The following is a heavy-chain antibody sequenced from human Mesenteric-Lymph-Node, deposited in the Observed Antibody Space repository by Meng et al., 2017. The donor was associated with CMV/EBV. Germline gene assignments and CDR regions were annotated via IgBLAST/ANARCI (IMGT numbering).Heavy chain of an antibody. J-gene: IGHJ3*02. V-gene: IGHV3-74*01. Sequence: GESLKISCAASGFTFSKYYMHWVRHAPGKGLVWVSYIKPDGTYTTYADSVRGRFTISRDNAKNTLYLQMNSLRAEDTAVYYCARDDDGPQAFDMWGQGTMVTVSS. D-gene: IGHD3-16*01. CDR3: ARDDDGPQAFDM. CDR2: IKPDGTYT. CDR1: GFTFSKYY.